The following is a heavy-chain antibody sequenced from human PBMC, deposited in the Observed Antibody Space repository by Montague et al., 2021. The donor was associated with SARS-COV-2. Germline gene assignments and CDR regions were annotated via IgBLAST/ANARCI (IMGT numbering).Heavy chain of an antibody. CDR2: SSGSDGGT. D-gene: IGHD3-10*01. CDR3: AKDSYYYGLGYGMDV. CDR1: GSPFSNSA. J-gene: IGHJ6*02. V-gene: IGHV3-23*01. Sequence: SRRLSCAASGSPFSNSAMNLVRQAPGKGLEWVSGSSGSDGGTHYADSVKGRFTISRDNSKNVLYLQMNSLRAEDTALYYCAKDSYYYGLGYGMDVWGQGTTVTVSS.